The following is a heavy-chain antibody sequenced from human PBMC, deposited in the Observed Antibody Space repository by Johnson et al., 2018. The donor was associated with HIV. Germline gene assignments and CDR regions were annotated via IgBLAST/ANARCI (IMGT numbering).Heavy chain of an antibody. CDR1: GFTVSSNY. CDR3: AKGRWELLAGAFDI. V-gene: IGHV3-23*04. CDR2: IRGSGDST. D-gene: IGHD1-26*01. Sequence: VQLVESGGGLVQPGGSLRLSCAASGFTVSSNYMSWVRQAPGKGLEWVSVIRGSGDSTYYADSVKGRFTISRDNSKNTLYVQMNSLRAEDTAAYYCAKGRWELLAGAFDIWGQGTTVTVSS. J-gene: IGHJ3*02.